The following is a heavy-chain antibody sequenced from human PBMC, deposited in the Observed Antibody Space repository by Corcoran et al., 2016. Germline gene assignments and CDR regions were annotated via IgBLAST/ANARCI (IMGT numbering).Heavy chain of an antibody. Sequence: EVQLVESGGGLIQPGGSLRLSCAASGFTVSSNYMSWVRQAPGKGLEWVSVIYSGGSTYYADSVKGRFTISRDNSKNTLYLQMNSLRAEDTAVYYCARARARGFYYYGMDVWGQGTTVTVSS. D-gene: IGHD3-16*01. J-gene: IGHJ6*02. CDR1: GFTVSSNY. V-gene: IGHV3-53*01. CDR3: ARARARGFYYYGMDV. CDR2: IYSGGST.